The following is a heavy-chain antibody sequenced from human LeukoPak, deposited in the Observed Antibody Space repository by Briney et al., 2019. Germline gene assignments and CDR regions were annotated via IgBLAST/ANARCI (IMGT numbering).Heavy chain of an antibody. D-gene: IGHD5-12*01. Sequence: GGSLRLSCAASGFTFSSYSMNWVRQAPGKGLEWVSYISSSSSTIYYADSVKGRFTISRDNAKNSLYLQMNSLRAEDTAVYYCARDLGLRRLNQYGMDVWGQGTTVTVSS. CDR1: GFTFSSYS. CDR3: ARDLGLRRLNQYGMDV. V-gene: IGHV3-48*01. CDR2: ISSSSSTI. J-gene: IGHJ6*02.